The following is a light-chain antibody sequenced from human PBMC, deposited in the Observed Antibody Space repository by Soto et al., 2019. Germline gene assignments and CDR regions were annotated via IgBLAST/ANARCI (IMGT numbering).Light chain of an antibody. V-gene: IGLV1-44*01. CDR2: SDN. J-gene: IGLJ2*01. CDR3: AAWDVSLVV. Sequence: QSVLTQPPSASGTPGQRVTIFCSGSSSNIGTNTVIWYQQLPGAAPKLLIYSDNQRPSRVPDRFSGSKSGTSASLAISGLQSEDEADYYCAAWDVSLVVFGGGTKLTVL. CDR1: SSNIGTNT.